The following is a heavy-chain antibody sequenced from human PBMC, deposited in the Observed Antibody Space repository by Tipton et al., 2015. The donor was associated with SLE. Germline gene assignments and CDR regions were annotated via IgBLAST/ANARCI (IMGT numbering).Heavy chain of an antibody. V-gene: IGHV4-39*07. J-gene: IGHJ3*02. CDR3: ASDGVWNPI. CDR2: IYYSGNT. CDR1: AGSISDDTYY. D-gene: IGHD1-1*01. Sequence: TLSLTCTVSAGSISDDTYYWGWIRQPPGKGLEWIGSIYYSGNTYYNPSLKSRVTISVDTSKNQFSLKLSSVTAADTAVYYCASDGVWNPIWGQGTMVTVSS.